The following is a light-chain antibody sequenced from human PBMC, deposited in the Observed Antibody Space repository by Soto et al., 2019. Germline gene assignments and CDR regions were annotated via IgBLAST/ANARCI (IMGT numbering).Light chain of an antibody. J-gene: IGLJ2*01. CDR2: NTN. Sequence: QTVVTQEPSFSVSPGGTVTLTCGLSSGSVSPSHYPSWYQQTPGQPPRTLIYNTNTRSSGVPDRFSGSVLGNKAALTITGAQADDESDYYCALFMGSGISAFGGGTKLTVL. V-gene: IGLV8-61*01. CDR1: SGSVSPSHY. CDR3: ALFMGSGISA.